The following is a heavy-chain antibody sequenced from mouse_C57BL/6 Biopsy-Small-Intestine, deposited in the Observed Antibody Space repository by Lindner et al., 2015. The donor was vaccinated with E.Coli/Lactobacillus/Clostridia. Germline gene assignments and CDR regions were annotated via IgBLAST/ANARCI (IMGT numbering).Heavy chain of an antibody. D-gene: IGHD2-3*01. J-gene: IGHJ2*01. CDR3: ASDGYYL. CDR2: ISSGGSYT. Sequence: EVQLQESGGDLVKPGGPLKLSCAASGFTFSSYGMSWVRQTPDKRLEWVATISSGGSYTYYPDSVKGRFTISRDNAKNTLYLQMSSLKSEDTAMYYCASDGYYLGGQGTTLTVSS. CDR1: GFTFSSYG. V-gene: IGHV5-6*01.